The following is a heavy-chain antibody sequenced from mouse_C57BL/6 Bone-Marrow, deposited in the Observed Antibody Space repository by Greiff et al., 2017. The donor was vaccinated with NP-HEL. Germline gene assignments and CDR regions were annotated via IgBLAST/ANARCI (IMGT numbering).Heavy chain of an antibody. V-gene: IGHV1-81*01. Sequence: QVQLQQSGAELARPGASVKLSCKASGYTFTSYGISWVKPRTGQGLEWIGEIYPRSGNTTYNEKFKGKATLTADKYSSTAYMELRSLTSEDSAVYFCARGNPYDYGSSLDVWGTGTTVTVSS. CDR3: ARGNPYDYGSSLDV. CDR2: IYPRSGNT. CDR1: GYTFTSYG. D-gene: IGHD1-1*01. J-gene: IGHJ1*03.